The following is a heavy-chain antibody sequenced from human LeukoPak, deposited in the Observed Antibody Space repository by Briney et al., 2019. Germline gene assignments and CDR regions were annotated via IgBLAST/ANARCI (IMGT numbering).Heavy chain of an antibody. D-gene: IGHD3-9*01. CDR1: GFTFSSYS. J-gene: IGHJ6*03. CDR3: AKPLRYFDWSSQVVYYYYYMDV. V-gene: IGHV3-48*01. Sequence: GGSLRLSCAASGFTFSSYSMNWVRQAPGKGLEWVSYISSSSSSTIYYADSVKGRFTISRDNAKNSLYLQMNSLRAEDTAVYYCAKPLRYFDWSSQVVYYYYYMDVWGKGTTVTVSS. CDR2: ISSSSSSTI.